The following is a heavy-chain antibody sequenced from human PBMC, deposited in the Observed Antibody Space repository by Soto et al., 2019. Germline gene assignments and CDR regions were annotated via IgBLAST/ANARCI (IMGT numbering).Heavy chain of an antibody. CDR3: TRNER. V-gene: IGHV3-7*01. D-gene: IGHD1-1*01. Sequence: EVQLVESGGGFVQPGGSLRLSCGSSGLTLSRSWVSWVRQAPGKGLEWVANINEDGSRTYYVDSGRGRFTISRDDTKNSLYLQMNDLRAEDTATYYCTRNERWGQGTLVAVSS. CDR2: INEDGSRT. CDR1: GLTLSRSW. J-gene: IGHJ4*02.